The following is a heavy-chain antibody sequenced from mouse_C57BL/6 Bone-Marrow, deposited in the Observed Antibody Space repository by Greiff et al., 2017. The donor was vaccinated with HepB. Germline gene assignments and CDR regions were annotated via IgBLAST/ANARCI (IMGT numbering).Heavy chain of an antibody. Sequence: QVQLKQSGPELVKPGASVKISCKASGYAFGSSWMNWVKQRPGKGLEWIGRIYPGDGDTNYNGKFKGKATLTADKSSSTAYMQLSSLTSEDSAVYFCARFITTVPHWYFDVWGTGTTVTVSS. D-gene: IGHD1-1*01. J-gene: IGHJ1*03. CDR1: GYAFGSSW. V-gene: IGHV1-82*01. CDR2: IYPGDGDT. CDR3: ARFITTVPHWYFDV.